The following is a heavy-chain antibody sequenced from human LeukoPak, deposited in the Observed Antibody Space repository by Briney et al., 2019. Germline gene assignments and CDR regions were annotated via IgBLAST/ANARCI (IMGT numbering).Heavy chain of an antibody. D-gene: IGHD3-10*01. J-gene: IGHJ4*02. CDR1: GFTFSSYG. Sequence: VRTLRLSCAASGFTFSSYGTHGVRHAPRKGLEWGAVISYDGSNKYYADSVKGRFTISRDNSKNTLYLQMNSLSAEDTAVYYCAKENALLWFGESMGYFDYWGQGTLVTVSS. CDR2: ISYDGSNK. CDR3: AKENALLWFGESMGYFDY. V-gene: IGHV3-30*18.